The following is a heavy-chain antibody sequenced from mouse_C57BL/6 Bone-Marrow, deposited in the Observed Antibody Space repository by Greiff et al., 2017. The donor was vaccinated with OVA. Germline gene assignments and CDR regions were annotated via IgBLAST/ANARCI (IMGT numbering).Heavy chain of an antibody. Sequence: EVQLVESGGGLVQPKGSLKLSCAASGFSFNTYAMNWVRQAPGKGLEWVARIRSKSNNYATYYADSVKDRFTISRDDSESMLYLQMNNLKTEDTAMYYCVRHKRRAMDYWGQGTSVTVSS. V-gene: IGHV10-1*01. CDR2: IRSKSNNYAT. CDR1: GFSFNTYA. J-gene: IGHJ4*01. CDR3: VRHKRRAMDY.